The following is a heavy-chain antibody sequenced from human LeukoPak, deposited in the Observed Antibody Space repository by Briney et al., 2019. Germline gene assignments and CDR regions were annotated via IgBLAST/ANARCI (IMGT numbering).Heavy chain of an antibody. J-gene: IGHJ4*02. CDR2: IKQDGSEK. V-gene: IGHV3-7*01. CDR1: GFTFRMYW. Sequence: GGSLRLSCAVSGFTFRMYWMSWVRQAPGKGLEWVANIKQDGSEKYYVDSVKGRFTISRDNAKNLLYLQMNSLRAEDTAVYYCARDGIVDWSFDYRGPGTLVTVSS. CDR3: ARDGIVDWSFDY. D-gene: IGHD3/OR15-3a*01.